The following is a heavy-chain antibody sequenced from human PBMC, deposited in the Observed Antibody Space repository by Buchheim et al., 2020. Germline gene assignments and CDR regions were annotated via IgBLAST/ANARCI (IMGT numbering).Heavy chain of an antibody. V-gene: IGHV3-74*02. D-gene: IGHD3-10*01. CDR1: GFTFRSYG. CDR3: ARVPTMVRGVIIGPQYYFDY. J-gene: IGHJ4*02. CDR2: INSDGSST. Sequence: VQLMESGGGVVQPGRSLRLSCSASGFTFRSYGMHWVRQAPGKGLVWVSRINSDGSSTSYADSVKGRFTISRDNAKNTLYLQMNSLRAEDTAVYYCARVPTMVRGVIIGPQYYFDYWGQGTL.